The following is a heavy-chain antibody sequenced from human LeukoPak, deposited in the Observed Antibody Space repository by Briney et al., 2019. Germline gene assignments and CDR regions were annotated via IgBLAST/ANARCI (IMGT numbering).Heavy chain of an antibody. D-gene: IGHD1-26*01. V-gene: IGHV1-2*02. CDR3: ARDEWEPRNHWFDP. J-gene: IGHJ5*02. CDR1: GYTFTGYY. CDR2: INPNSGGT. Sequence: GASVKVSCKASGYTFTGYYMHWVRQAPGQGQEWVGWINPNSGGTNYAQKFQVRVTMTSDTSISTAYMALSRLRSDDTAVYHCARDEWEPRNHWFDPWGQGTLVTVSS.